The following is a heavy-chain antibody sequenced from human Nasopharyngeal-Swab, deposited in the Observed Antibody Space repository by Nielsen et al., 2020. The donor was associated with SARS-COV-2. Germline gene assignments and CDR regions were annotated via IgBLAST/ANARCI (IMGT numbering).Heavy chain of an antibody. CDR2: INPNSGGT. Sequence: WVRQAPGQGLEWMGWINPNSGGTNYAQKFQGRVTMTRDTSITTAYMDLSRLRSDDTAVYYCARDPGSSWPHYFDFWGQGTQVTVSS. V-gene: IGHV1-2*02. J-gene: IGHJ4*02. D-gene: IGHD6-13*01. CDR3: ARDPGSSWPHYFDF.